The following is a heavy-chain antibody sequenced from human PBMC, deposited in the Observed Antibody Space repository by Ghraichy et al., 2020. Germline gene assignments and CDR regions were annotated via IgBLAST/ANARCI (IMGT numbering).Heavy chain of an antibody. CDR1: GGSISSYY. D-gene: IGHD1-26*01. J-gene: IGHJ3*02. CDR3: ARWVGATRLSAFDI. CDR2: IYYSGST. Sequence: SETLSLTCTVSGGSISSYYWSWIRQPPGKGLEWIGYIYYSGSTNYNPSLKSRVTISVDTSKNQFSLKLSSVTAADTAVYYCARWVGATRLSAFDIWGQGTMVTVSS. V-gene: IGHV4-59*01.